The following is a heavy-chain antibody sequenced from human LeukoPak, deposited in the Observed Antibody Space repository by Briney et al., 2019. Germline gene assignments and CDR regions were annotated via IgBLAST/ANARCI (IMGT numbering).Heavy chain of an antibody. Sequence: ASVKVPCKASGYTFTGYYMHWVRQAPGQGLEWMGWINPNSGGTNYAQKFQGRVTMTRDTSISTAYMELSRLRSDDTAVYYCARVFAGDWHDIVVVPAADPDAFDIWGQGTMVTVSS. J-gene: IGHJ3*02. D-gene: IGHD2-2*01. CDR1: GYTFTGYY. CDR2: INPNSGGT. V-gene: IGHV1-2*02. CDR3: ARVFAGDWHDIVVVPAADPDAFDI.